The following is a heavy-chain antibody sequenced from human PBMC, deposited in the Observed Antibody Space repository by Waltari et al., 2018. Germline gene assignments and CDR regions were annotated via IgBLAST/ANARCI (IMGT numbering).Heavy chain of an antibody. D-gene: IGHD2-15*01. CDR1: GGSISSGDYY. CDR3: VRHARTTSGGKHFDH. Sequence: QVQLQESGPGLVKPSQTLSLTCTVSGGSISSGDYYWSWIRQPPGKGLEWIGYIYYSGSTYYNPSLKSRVTISVDTSKNQFSLKLSSVTAADTSMYYCVRHARTTSGGKHFDHWGQGMLVTVSP. V-gene: IGHV4-30-4*08. J-gene: IGHJ4*02. CDR2: IYYSGST.